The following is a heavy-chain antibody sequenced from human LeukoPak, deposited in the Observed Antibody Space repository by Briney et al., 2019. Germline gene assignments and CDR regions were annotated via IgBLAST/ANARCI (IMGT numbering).Heavy chain of an antibody. V-gene: IGHV4-59*08. Sequence: SETLPLTCTVSGGSISSQYWSWIRQPPGKGLEWIGYIYYSYSGSTNYNPSLKSRVTISVDTSKNQFSLKLSSVTAADTAVYYCARHSSTWYDFDYWGQGTLVTVSS. CDR2: IYYSYSGST. D-gene: IGHD6-13*01. CDR1: GGSISSQY. J-gene: IGHJ4*02. CDR3: ARHSSTWYDFDY.